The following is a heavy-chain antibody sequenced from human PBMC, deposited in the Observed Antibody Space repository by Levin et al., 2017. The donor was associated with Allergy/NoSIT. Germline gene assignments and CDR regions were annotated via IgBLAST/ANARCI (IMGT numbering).Heavy chain of an antibody. CDR2: IYYSGST. CDR1: GGSISSGGYY. D-gene: IGHD3-10*01. V-gene: IGHV4-31*03. Sequence: PSETLSLTCTVSGGSISSGGYYWSWIRQHPGKGLEWIGYIYYSGSTYYNPSLKSRVTISVDTSKNQFSLKLSSVTAADTAVYYCARGRFGELLSYYDYYMDGWGKGTTVTVSS. CDR3: ARGRFGELLSYYDYYMDG. J-gene: IGHJ6*03.